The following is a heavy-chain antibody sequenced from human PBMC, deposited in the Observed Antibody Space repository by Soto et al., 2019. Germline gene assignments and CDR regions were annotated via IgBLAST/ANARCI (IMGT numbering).Heavy chain of an antibody. Sequence: GGSLILSCAASGFTFSSYAMSGVRQAPGKGLEWVSAISGSGGSTYYADSVKGRFTISRDNSKNTLYLQMNSLRAEDTAVYYCAKELSFSSGWTEFDYWGQGTLVTVSS. CDR3: AKELSFSSGWTEFDY. J-gene: IGHJ4*02. V-gene: IGHV3-23*01. CDR1: GFTFSSYA. D-gene: IGHD6-19*01. CDR2: ISGSGGST.